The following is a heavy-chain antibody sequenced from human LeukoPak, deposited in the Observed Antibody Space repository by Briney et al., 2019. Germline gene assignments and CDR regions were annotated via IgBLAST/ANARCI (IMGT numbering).Heavy chain of an antibody. J-gene: IGHJ4*02. CDR2: IRSKANSYAT. CDR3: ATYPIAPAAGTDY. CDR1: GFTFSDSG. D-gene: IGHD6-13*01. Sequence: TGGSLRLSCAASGFTFSDSGIHWVRQASGKGLEWVGRIRSKANSYATGYAASVKGRFIISRDDSKNTAYLQMNSLKTEDTAVYYCATYPIAPAAGTDYWGQGTLVTVSS. V-gene: IGHV3-73*01.